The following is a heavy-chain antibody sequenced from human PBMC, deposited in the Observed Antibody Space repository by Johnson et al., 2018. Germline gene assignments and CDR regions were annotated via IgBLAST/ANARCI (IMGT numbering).Heavy chain of an antibody. CDR3: ARAGRIVGATEENDAFAI. CDR2: IIPIFGTA. V-gene: IGHV1-69*12. Sequence: QVQLVQSGAEVKKPGSSVKVSCKASGGTFSSYAISWVRQAPGQGLEWMGGIIPIFGTANYAQKFQGRVTITADESTSTAYMELSSLRSGETAVYYCARAGRIVGATEENDAFAIWGQGTMVTVSS. J-gene: IGHJ3*02. D-gene: IGHD1-26*01. CDR1: GGTFSSYA.